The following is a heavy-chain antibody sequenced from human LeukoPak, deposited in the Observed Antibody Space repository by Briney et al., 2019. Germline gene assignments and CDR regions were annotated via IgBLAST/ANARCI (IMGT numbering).Heavy chain of an antibody. J-gene: IGHJ6*02. V-gene: IGHV4-34*01. CDR2: INHSGST. Sequence: SETLSLTCAVYGGSFSGYYWSWIRQPPGKGLEWIGEINHSGSTNYNPSLKSRVTISVDTSKNQFSLKLSSVTAADTAVYYCARVGSLSGITIFGVDPTYGMDVWGQGTTVTVSS. D-gene: IGHD3-3*01. CDR3: ARVGSLSGITIFGVDPTYGMDV. CDR1: GGSFSGYY.